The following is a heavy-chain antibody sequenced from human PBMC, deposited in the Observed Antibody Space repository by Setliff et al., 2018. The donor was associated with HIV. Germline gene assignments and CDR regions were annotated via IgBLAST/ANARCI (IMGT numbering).Heavy chain of an antibody. CDR3: ATNREQLTMTYYYYMDV. D-gene: IGHD6-13*01. V-gene: IGHV1-69*13. J-gene: IGHJ6*03. CDR1: GGTFSSYA. Sequence: RASVKVSCKASGGTFSSYAISWVRRAPGQGPEWMGAIIPIFGTTKYAQRFQGRVTITADASTSTAYMELSSLRSEDTAVYYCATNREQLTMTYYYYMDVWAKGPRSPSP. CDR2: IIPIFGTT.